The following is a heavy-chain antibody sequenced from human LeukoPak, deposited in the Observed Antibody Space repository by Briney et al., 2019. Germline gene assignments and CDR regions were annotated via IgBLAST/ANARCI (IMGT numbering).Heavy chain of an antibody. Sequence: SQTLSLTCTVSGGSISSGGYYWSWIRQHPGKGLEWIGYIYYSGSTYYNPSLKSRVTISVDTSKNQFSLKLSSVTAADMAVYYCARDRIGTYYYDQWGQGTLVTVSS. V-gene: IGHV4-31*03. J-gene: IGHJ4*02. CDR2: IYYSGST. D-gene: IGHD1-1*01. CDR3: ARDRIGTYYYDQ. CDR1: GGSISSGGYY.